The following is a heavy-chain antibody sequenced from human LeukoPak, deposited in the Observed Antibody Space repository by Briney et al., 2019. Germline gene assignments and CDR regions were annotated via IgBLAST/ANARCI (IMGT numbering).Heavy chain of an antibody. CDR2: ISGGGGST. CDR1: GFTFSSYA. V-gene: IGHV3-23*01. J-gene: IGHJ5*02. D-gene: IGHD3-10*01. CDR3: AKASRGLLWFGEYPSPPPNWFDP. Sequence: GGSLRLSCAASGFTFSSYAMSWVRQAPGKGLEWVSAISGGGGSTYYADSVKGRFTISRDNSKNTLYLQMNSLRAEDTAVYYRAKASRGLLWFGEYPSPPPNWFDPWGQGTLVTVSS.